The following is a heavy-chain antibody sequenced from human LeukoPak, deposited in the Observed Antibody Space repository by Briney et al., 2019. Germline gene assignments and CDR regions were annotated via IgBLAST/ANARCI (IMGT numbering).Heavy chain of an antibody. Sequence: RSGGSLRLSCAASGFTFDDYGMSWVRQAPGKGLEWVSGINWNGGSTGYADSVKGRFTISRDNAKNSPYLQMNSLRAEDTALYYCARATSSSSSFGYYYYYMDVWGKGTTVTVSS. CDR2: INWNGGST. J-gene: IGHJ6*03. CDR3: ARATSSSSSFGYYYYYMDV. V-gene: IGHV3-20*04. CDR1: GFTFDDYG. D-gene: IGHD6-6*01.